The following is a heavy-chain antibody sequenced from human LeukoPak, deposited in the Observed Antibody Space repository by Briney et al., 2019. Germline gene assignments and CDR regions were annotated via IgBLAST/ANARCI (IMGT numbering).Heavy chain of an antibody. CDR3: AKDERNWNYNLASQTYD. CDR2: ISWNSGSI. Sequence: QAGGSLRLSCAASGFTFDDYAMHWVRQAPGKGLEWVSGISWNSGSIGYADSVKGRFTISRDNAKNSLYLQMSSLRAEDTAVYYCAKDERNWNYNLASQTYDWGQGTLVTVSS. D-gene: IGHD1-7*01. CDR1: GFTFDDYA. J-gene: IGHJ4*02. V-gene: IGHV3-9*01.